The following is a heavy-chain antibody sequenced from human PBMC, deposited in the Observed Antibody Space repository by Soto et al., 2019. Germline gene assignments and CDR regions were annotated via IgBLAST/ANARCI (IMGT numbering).Heavy chain of an antibody. D-gene: IGHD1-1*01. V-gene: IGHV4-39*01. CDR1: GGSISSSSYY. J-gene: IGHJ4*02. CDR3: ARHGNRTPNFDY. Sequence: SETLSLTCTGSGGSISSSSYYWGWIRQPPGKGLEWIGSIYYSGSTFYNPSLKSRVAISVDTSKNQFSLKLSSVTAADTAVYYCARHGNRTPNFDYWGQGTLVTVSS. CDR2: IYYSGST.